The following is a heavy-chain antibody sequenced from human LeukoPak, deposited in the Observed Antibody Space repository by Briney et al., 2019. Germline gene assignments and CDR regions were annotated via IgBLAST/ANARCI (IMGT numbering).Heavy chain of an antibody. V-gene: IGHV3-30-3*01. CDR2: ISNDGSIK. CDR1: GXTFTTT. J-gene: IGHJ6*02. Sequence: PGRSLRLSCVASGXTFTTTMHWVRQAPGKGLDWVAVISNDGSIKYYADSVKGRFTISRDNSKNALYLEMNGLRAEDTAIYYCARGLSASYEAGYYYGMDVWGQGTSVTVSS. CDR3: ARGLSASYEAGYYYGMDV. D-gene: IGHD3-10*01.